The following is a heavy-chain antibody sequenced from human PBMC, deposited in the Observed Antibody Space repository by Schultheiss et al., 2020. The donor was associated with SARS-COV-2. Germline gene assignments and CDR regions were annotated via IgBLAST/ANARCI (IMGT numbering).Heavy chain of an antibody. CDR1: GGSISSSSYY. D-gene: IGHD2-2*01. Sequence: SETLSLTCTVSGGSISSSSYYWGWIRQPPGKGLEWIGSIYTSGSTNYNPSLKSRVTISVDTSKNQFSLKLSSVTAADTAVYYCAKYQLLSRWFDPWGQGTLVTVSS. J-gene: IGHJ5*02. V-gene: IGHV4-39*07. CDR2: IYTSGST. CDR3: AKYQLLSRWFDP.